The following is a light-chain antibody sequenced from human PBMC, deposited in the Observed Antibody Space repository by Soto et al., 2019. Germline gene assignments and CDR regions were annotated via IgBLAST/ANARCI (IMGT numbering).Light chain of an antibody. CDR3: ASWDDSLSGRV. CDR2: RNN. J-gene: IGLJ3*02. V-gene: IGLV1-47*01. Sequence: QSVLTQPPSASRTPGQRVIISCSGKTPNIASNYVYWYRHLPGTAPQLLIYRNNQRPSGVPDRFSGYKSRTSASLAISGLRSEDEADYYCASWDDSLSGRVFGGGTQLTVL. CDR1: TPNIASNY.